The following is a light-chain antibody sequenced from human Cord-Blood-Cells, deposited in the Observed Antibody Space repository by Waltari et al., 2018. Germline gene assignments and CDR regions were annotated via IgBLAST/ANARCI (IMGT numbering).Light chain of an antibody. CDR1: QDISNY. CDR2: DAS. V-gene: IGKV1-33*01. Sequence: DIQMTQSPSSLSASVGDSVPITCQASQDISNYLNWYQQKPGKAPKLLIYDASNLETGVPSRFSGSGSGTDFTFTISSLQPEDIATYYCQQYDNLPLTFGGGTKVEIK. J-gene: IGKJ4*01. CDR3: QQYDNLPLT.